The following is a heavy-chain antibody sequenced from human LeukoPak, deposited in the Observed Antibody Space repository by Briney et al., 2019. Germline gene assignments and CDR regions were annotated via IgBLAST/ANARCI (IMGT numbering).Heavy chain of an antibody. Sequence: GASVKVSCKASGYTFTSYAMNWVRQAPGQGLEWMGWINTNTGNPTYAQGFTGRFVFSLDTSVSTAYLQISSLKAEDTAVYYCARDRSLLWFGELSMFSFDYWGQGTLVTVSS. V-gene: IGHV7-4-1*02. CDR1: GYTFTSYA. CDR3: ARDRSLLWFGELSMFSFDY. CDR2: INTNTGNP. D-gene: IGHD3-10*01. J-gene: IGHJ4*02.